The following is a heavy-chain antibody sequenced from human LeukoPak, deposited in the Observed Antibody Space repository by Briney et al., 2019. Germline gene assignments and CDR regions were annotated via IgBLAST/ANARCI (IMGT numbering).Heavy chain of an antibody. D-gene: IGHD3-22*01. CDR3: ARLMYYYDSNGYYYGDYGMDV. V-gene: IGHV3-48*03. Sequence: PGGSLRLSCAASEFTFSKYEMNWGRQTPGEGRGGGSFISSRGDTIYYEAYVKGRFTISRDTAKNPLYLQMNSLRAEATAGYYCARLMYYYDSNGYYYGDYGMDVWGQGTTVTVSS. CDR2: ISSRGDTI. CDR1: EFTFSKYE. J-gene: IGHJ6*02.